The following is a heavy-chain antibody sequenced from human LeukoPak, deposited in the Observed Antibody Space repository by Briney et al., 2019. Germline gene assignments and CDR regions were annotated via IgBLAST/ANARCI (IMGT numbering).Heavy chain of an antibody. V-gene: IGHV3-64*01. Sequence: GGSLRLSCAASGFTFSSYAMHWVRQAPGKGLEYVSAISSNGGSTYYANSVKGRFTTSRDNSKNTLYLQMGSLRAEDMAVYYCARARGYDFWSGFWAWGQGTLVTVSS. CDR2: ISSNGGST. D-gene: IGHD3-3*01. CDR1: GFTFSSYA. J-gene: IGHJ4*02. CDR3: ARARGYDFWSGFWA.